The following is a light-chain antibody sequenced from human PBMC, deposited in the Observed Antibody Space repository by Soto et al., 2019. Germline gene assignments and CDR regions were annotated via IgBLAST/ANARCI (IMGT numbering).Light chain of an antibody. CDR3: QQYGSSGT. V-gene: IGKV3-20*01. CDR1: QSISSY. Sequence: EVIFTQAPATLSLSPGERRTLSCRASQSISSYLAWDQQKPGQAPRXLIYGASTRAAGIPARFSGSGSGTEFTLTISRLEPEDFAVYYCQQYGSSGTFGQGTKVDIK. J-gene: IGKJ1*01. CDR2: GAS.